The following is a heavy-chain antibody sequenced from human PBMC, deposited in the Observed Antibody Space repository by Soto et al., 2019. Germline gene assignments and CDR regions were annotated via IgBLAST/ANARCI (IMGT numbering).Heavy chain of an antibody. Sequence: PGESLKISCKGSGYSFAGYWITWVRQKPGKGLEWMGRIDPSDSQTYYSPSFRGHVTISVTKSITTVFLQWSSLRASDTAMYYCASQIYDSDTGPNFQYYFDSWRQRTPVTVSS. J-gene: IGHJ4*02. CDR1: GYSFAGYW. CDR3: ASQIYDSDTGPNFQYYFDS. CDR2: IDPSDSQT. D-gene: IGHD3-22*01. V-gene: IGHV5-10-1*01.